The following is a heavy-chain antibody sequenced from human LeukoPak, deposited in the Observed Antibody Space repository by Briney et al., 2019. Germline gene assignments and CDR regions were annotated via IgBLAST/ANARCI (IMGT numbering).Heavy chain of an antibody. D-gene: IGHD2-2*01. V-gene: IGHV3-7*03. Sequence: GGSLRLSCAASGFTFSSYWMSWVRQAPGKGLEWVANIKQDGSEKYYVDSVKGRFTISRDNAKNSLYLQMNSLRAEDTAVYYCARVGHCSSTSCYTGDAFDIWGQGTMVTVSS. CDR1: GFTFSSYW. CDR3: ARVGHCSSTSCYTGDAFDI. CDR2: IKQDGSEK. J-gene: IGHJ3*02.